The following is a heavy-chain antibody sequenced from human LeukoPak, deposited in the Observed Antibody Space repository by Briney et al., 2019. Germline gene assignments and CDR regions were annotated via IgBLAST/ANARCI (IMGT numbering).Heavy chain of an antibody. CDR1: GGSFSGYY. CDR2: INHSGST. Sequence: SETLSLTCAVYGGSFSGYYWSWIRQSPGKGLEWIGEINHSGSTNYNPSLKSRVTISVDTSKNQFSLKLSSVTAADTAVYYCARGPGIAAAGPFDYWGQGTLVTVSS. D-gene: IGHD6-13*01. V-gene: IGHV4-34*01. CDR3: ARGPGIAAAGPFDY. J-gene: IGHJ4*02.